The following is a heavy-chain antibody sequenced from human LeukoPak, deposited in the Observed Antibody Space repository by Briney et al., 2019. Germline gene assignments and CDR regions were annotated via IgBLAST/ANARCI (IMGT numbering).Heavy chain of an antibody. D-gene: IGHD6-13*01. CDR3: ARETPDSSSWTDFDY. J-gene: IGHJ4*02. V-gene: IGHV3-48*01. Sequence: GGSLRLSCAVSGFNLYNTGMSWVRQAPGKGLEWVSYITLSSSTIYYADSVKGRFTISRDNAKNSLYLQMNSLRAEDTAVYYCARETPDSSSWTDFDYWGQGTLVTVSS. CDR2: ITLSSSTI. CDR1: GFNLYNTG.